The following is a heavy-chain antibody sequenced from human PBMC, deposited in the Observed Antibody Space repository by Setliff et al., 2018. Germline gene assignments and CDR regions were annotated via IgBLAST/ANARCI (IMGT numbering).Heavy chain of an antibody. CDR3: ARDDGSGWYFDAFDI. J-gene: IGHJ3*02. CDR2: INWNGGST. V-gene: IGHV3-20*01. CDR1: GFTFDDYG. Sequence: PGGSLRPSCAASGFTFDDYGMSWVRQAPGKGLEWVSGINWNGGSTGYADSVKGRFTISRDNAKNSLYLQMNSLRAEDTALYHCARDDGSGWYFDAFDIWGQGTMVTVSS. D-gene: IGHD6-19*01.